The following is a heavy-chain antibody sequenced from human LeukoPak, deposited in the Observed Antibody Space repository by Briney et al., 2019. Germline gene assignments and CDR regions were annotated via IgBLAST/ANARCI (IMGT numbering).Heavy chain of an antibody. CDR2: ISAYNGNT. CDR3: ARDTAYSGSYPSNY. J-gene: IGHJ4*02. Sequence: ASVKVSCKASGYTFTSYGISWVRQAPGQGLEWMGWISAYNGNTNYAQKLQGRVTMTTDTSTSTAYMELRSLRSDDTAVYYCARDTAYSGSYPSNYWGQGTLVTVSS. D-gene: IGHD1-26*01. CDR1: GYTFTSYG. V-gene: IGHV1-18*01.